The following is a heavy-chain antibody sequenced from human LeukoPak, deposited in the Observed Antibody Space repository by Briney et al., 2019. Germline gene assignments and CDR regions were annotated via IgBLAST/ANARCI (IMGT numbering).Heavy chain of an antibody. Sequence: PGGSLRLSCAASGLTFSSYWMSWVRQAPGKGLEWVANIKQDGSEKYYVDSVKGRFTISRDNAKNSLYLQMNSLRAEDTAVYYCAREMGGVWYDSSGYYDYWGQGTLVTVSS. J-gene: IGHJ4*02. V-gene: IGHV3-7*01. CDR3: AREMGGVWYDSSGYYDY. CDR1: GLTFSSYW. D-gene: IGHD3-22*01. CDR2: IKQDGSEK.